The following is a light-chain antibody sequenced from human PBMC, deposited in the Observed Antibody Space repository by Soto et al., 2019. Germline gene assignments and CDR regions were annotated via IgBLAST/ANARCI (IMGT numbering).Light chain of an antibody. Sequence: QSALTQPASLSGPPGQSITISCTGTSVDIGGYNYVSWYQQHPGKAPKLIIHDVTNRPSGVSDRFFGSKSGNTASLTISGLQAEDEADYYCSSYRASSTTHYVFGTGTKVTVL. CDR1: SVDIGGYNY. V-gene: IGLV2-14*03. J-gene: IGLJ1*01. CDR2: DVT. CDR3: SSYRASSTTHYV.